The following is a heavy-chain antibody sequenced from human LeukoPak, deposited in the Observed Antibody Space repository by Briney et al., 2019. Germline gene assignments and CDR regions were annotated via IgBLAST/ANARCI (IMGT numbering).Heavy chain of an antibody. J-gene: IGHJ5*02. Sequence: ASVKVSCKASGYIFTDYYMHWVRQAPGQGLEWMGWINPNSGGTNYPQKFQGRVTMTRDTSISTAYMELSSLTSDDTAAYYCARDTVTTSGWEGLNWFDPWGRGTLVTVSS. CDR1: GYIFTDYY. CDR3: ARDTVTTSGWEGLNWFDP. V-gene: IGHV1-2*02. CDR2: INPNSGGT. D-gene: IGHD6-19*01.